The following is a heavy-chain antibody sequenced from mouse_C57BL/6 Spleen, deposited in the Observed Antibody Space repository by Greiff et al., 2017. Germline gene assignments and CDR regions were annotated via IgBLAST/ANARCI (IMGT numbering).Heavy chain of an antibody. CDR2: IDPSDSYT. Sequence: QVQLQQPGAELVMPGASVKLSCKASGYTFTSYWMHWVKQRPGQGLEWIGEIDPSDSYTNYNQKFKGKSTLTVDKSSSTAYMQLSSLTSEDSAVYYCARGGIYYYGSSYVDYAMDYWGQGTSVTVSS. V-gene: IGHV1-69*01. CDR1: GYTFTSYW. J-gene: IGHJ4*01. CDR3: ARGGIYYYGSSYVDYAMDY. D-gene: IGHD1-1*01.